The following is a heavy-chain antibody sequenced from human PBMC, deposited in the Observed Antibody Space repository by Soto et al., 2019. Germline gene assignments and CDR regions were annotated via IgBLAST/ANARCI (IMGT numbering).Heavy chain of an antibody. D-gene: IGHD4-17*01. CDR2: ISTTSGYI. V-gene: IGHV3-21*01. J-gene: IGHJ6*02. Sequence: GGSLRLSCAASGFTFTSYTFNWVRQAPGKGLEWVSCISTTSGYIYYADSVKGRFTFSRDNARNSLYLQMNSLRVEDTAVYYCARKGYGEYGGMDVWGQGTMVTV. CDR3: ARKGYGEYGGMDV. CDR1: GFTFTSYT.